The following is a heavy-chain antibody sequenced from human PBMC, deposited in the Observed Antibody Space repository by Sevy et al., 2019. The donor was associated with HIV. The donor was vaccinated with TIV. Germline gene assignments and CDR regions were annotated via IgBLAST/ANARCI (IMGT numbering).Heavy chain of an antibody. CDR1: GFTIRTYN. J-gene: IGHJ6*02. Sequence: GGSLRLSCAASGFTIRTYNMNWVRQAPGKGLEWVSSISSSSTYIYYADSVKGGFTISRDNAKNPLYLQMSSLKAEDTAVYYCARDLVIPATTDYFYYGMDVWGQGTTVTVSS. V-gene: IGHV3-21*01. CDR3: ARDLVIPATTDYFYYGMDV. CDR2: ISSSSTYI. D-gene: IGHD2-15*01.